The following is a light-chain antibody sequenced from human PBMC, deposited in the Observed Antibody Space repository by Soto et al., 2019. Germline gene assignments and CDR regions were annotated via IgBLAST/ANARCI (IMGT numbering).Light chain of an antibody. V-gene: IGLV1-44*01. Sequence: QSVLTQPPSASGTPGQRVTISCSGSSSNIGSYTVNWYQQLPGTAPKLLIYSDTQRPSGVPDRFSGSKSGTSASLAISGLQSEDEADYYCAAWDDGLNGSVVFGGGTQLTVL. CDR1: SSNIGSYT. CDR3: AAWDDGLNGSVV. J-gene: IGLJ2*01. CDR2: SDT.